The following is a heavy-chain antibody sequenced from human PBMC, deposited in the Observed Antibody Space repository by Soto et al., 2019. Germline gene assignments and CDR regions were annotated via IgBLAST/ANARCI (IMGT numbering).Heavy chain of an antibody. V-gene: IGHV4-59*03. CDR3: ATSLRPAGFDY. Sequence: PSETLSLTCTGSGASISSYYWSWIRQPPGKGLEWVGHMYNSGSTNYNPSLKRRVTISVDTSKNQFSLKLASVTAADTAVYYCATSLRPAGFDYWGQGTLVTVSS. CDR2: MYNSGST. CDR1: GASISSYY. J-gene: IGHJ4*02.